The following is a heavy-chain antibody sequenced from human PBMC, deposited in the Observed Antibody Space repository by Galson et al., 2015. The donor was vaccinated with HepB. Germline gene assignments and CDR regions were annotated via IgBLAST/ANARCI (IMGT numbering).Heavy chain of an antibody. D-gene: IGHD2-2*01. Sequence: TLSLTCTVSGVSITNVNYYWSWIRQPPGKGLEWLGYIYYSGTTSYTPSLQSRLVISQDKSKNQFSLRLTSVTAADTALYFCAREVPASNQGFDFWGQGALVTVSS. J-gene: IGHJ4*02. V-gene: IGHV4-30-4*01. CDR3: AREVPASNQGFDF. CDR1: GVSITNVNYY. CDR2: IYYSGTT.